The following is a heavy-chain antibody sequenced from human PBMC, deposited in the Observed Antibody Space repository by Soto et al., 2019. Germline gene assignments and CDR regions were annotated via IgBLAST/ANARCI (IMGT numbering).Heavy chain of an antibody. CDR1: GFSFEDYA. J-gene: IGHJ6*02. D-gene: IGHD3-10*01. V-gene: IGHV3-9*01. Sequence: EVQLVESGGGLVQPGRSLRLSCAASGFSFEDYAMHWVRQAPGKGLEWVSGIAWNSDIIGYADSVKGRFTISRDNGKNYLYLQMNSLRPEETALYYCAKDHYGSAIYGMDVWGQGTTVTVSS. CDR3: AKDHYGSAIYGMDV. CDR2: IAWNSDII.